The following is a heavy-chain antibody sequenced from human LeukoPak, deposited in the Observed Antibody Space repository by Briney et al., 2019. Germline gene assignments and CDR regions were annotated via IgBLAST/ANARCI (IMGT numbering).Heavy chain of an antibody. V-gene: IGHV4-39*01. J-gene: IGHJ6*03. CDR2: IYYSGST. CDR1: GGSISSSSYY. D-gene: IGHD3-10*01. Sequence: SETLSLTCTVSGGSISSSSYYWGWIRQPPGKGLEWIGSIYYSGSTYYNPSLKSRVTISVDTSKNQFSLKLSSVTAADTAVYYCARQFSSDYYYHYYMDVWGKGTTVTISS. CDR3: ARQFSSDYYYHYYMDV.